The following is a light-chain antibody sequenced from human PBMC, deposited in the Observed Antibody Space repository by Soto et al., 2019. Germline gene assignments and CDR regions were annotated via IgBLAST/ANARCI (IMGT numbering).Light chain of an antibody. CDR1: QDISTH. Sequence: IQLTQSPSSLSASVGDSVTITCRASQDISTHIAWYQQKPGTAPKVRIYAASTLESGVPSRFSGSGSGTDFTLTISSLQPEDFGTYYCQQVKAFLPLTFGGGTKVEIK. J-gene: IGKJ4*01. CDR3: QQVKAFLPLT. V-gene: IGKV1-9*01. CDR2: AAS.